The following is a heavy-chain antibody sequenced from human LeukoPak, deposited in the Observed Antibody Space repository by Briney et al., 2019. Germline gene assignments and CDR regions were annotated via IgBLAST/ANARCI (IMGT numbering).Heavy chain of an antibody. D-gene: IGHD1-26*01. Sequence: PGGSLRLSCAASGFTFSSYAMSWVRQMPGKGLEWMGIIYPGDSDTRYSPSFQGQVTISADKSISTAYLQWSSLKASDTAMYYCARLYSGSFDFDYWGQGTLVTVSS. J-gene: IGHJ4*02. V-gene: IGHV5-51*01. CDR3: ARLYSGSFDFDY. CDR1: GFTFSSYA. CDR2: IYPGDSDT.